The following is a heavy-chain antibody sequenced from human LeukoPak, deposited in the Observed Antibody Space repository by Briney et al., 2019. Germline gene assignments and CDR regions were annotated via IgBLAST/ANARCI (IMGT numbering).Heavy chain of an antibody. CDR2: IYYSGST. D-gene: IGHD2-2*01. J-gene: IGHJ4*02. CDR1: GGSISSSSYY. V-gene: IGHV4-39*01. Sequence: SETLSLTCTVSGGSISSSSYYWGWIRQPPGKGLEWIGSIYYSGSTYYNPSLKSRVTISVDTSKNQFSLKLSSVTAADTAVYYCATQVGGYCSSTSCYGMDYFDYWGQGTLVTVSS. CDR3: ATQVGGYCSSTSCYGMDYFDY.